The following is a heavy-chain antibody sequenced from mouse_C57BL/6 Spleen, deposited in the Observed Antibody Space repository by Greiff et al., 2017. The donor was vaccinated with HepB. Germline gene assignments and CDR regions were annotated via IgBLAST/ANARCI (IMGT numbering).Heavy chain of an antibody. V-gene: IGHV1-76*01. CDR3: ASRRDYYGSSYCYFDV. CDR1: GYTFTDYY. J-gene: IGHJ1*03. CDR2: IYPGSGNT. Sequence: QVQLQQSGAELVRPGASVKLSCKASGYTFTDYYINWVKQRPGQGLEWIARIYPGSGNTYYNEKFKGKATLTAEKSSSTAYMQLSSLTSEDSAVYFCASRRDYYGSSYCYFDVWGTGTTVTVSS. D-gene: IGHD1-1*01.